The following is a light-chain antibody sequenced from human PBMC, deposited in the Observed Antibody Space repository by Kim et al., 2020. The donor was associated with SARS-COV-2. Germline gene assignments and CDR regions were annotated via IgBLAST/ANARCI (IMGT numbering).Light chain of an antibody. CDR1: KLWDKY. CDR2: QDS. V-gene: IGLV3-1*01. CDR3: QAWDSSAYV. Sequence: VTPGQTASITCSGDKLWDKYACWYQKRPGQSPVLVIYQDSKRPSGIPERFSGSNSGNTATLTISGTQAMDEADYYCQAWDSSAYVFGTGTKVTVL. J-gene: IGLJ1*01.